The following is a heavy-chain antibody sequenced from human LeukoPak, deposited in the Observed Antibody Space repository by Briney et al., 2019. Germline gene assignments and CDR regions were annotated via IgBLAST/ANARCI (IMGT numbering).Heavy chain of an antibody. Sequence: ASVKVSCRASGYTFTGYYMHWVRQAPGQGLEWMGWINPNSGGTNYAQKFQGWVTMTRDTSISTAYMELSRLRSDDTAVYYCAREAAAAGTGVNWFDPWGQGTLVTVSS. D-gene: IGHD6-13*01. J-gene: IGHJ5*02. CDR3: AREAAAAGTGVNWFDP. CDR2: INPNSGGT. CDR1: GYTFTGYY. V-gene: IGHV1-2*04.